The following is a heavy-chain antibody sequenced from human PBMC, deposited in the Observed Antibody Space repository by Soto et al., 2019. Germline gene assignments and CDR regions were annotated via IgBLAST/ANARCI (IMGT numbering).Heavy chain of an antibody. CDR1: GFTFRNNG. CDR2: ISYDGNYK. J-gene: IGHJ4*02. Sequence: GGSLRLSCAASGFTFRNNGMHWVRQAPDKGLEWVAVISYDGNYKYYADSVKGRFTISRDNSKNTVYLQMNTLRADDTAVYYCARAYCGGGSCSSYFHSWGQGTLVTVSS. V-gene: IGHV3-30*03. CDR3: ARAYCGGGSCSSYFHS. D-gene: IGHD2-15*01.